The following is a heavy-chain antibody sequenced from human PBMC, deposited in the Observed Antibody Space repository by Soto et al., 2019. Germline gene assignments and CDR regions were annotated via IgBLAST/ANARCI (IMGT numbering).Heavy chain of an antibody. CDR3: ARGTYYYGSGSYYRFDY. D-gene: IGHD3-10*01. J-gene: IGHJ4*02. CDR1: GFTFTIYA. Sequence: QVQLVESGGGVVQPGRSLRLSCAASGFTFTIYAMHWVRQAPGKGLGGVAVISYDESNKYYADSGKGRFTISRDSSKNTLYLQMDSLRAEDTAIYYCARGTYYYGSGSYYRFDYWGQGALVTVSS. V-gene: IGHV3-30-3*01. CDR2: ISYDESNK.